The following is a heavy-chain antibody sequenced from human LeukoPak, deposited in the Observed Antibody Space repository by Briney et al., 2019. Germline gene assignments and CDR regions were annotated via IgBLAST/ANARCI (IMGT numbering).Heavy chain of an antibody. V-gene: IGHV4-34*01. Sequence: SETLSLTCAVYGGSFSGYYWSWIRQPPGKGLEWIGEINHSGSTNYNPSLKSRVTISVDTSKNQFSLKLSSVTAADTAVYYCARRRLIVGATNFDYWGQGTLVTVSS. CDR2: INHSGST. CDR3: ARRRLIVGATNFDY. CDR1: GGSFSGYY. D-gene: IGHD1-26*01. J-gene: IGHJ4*02.